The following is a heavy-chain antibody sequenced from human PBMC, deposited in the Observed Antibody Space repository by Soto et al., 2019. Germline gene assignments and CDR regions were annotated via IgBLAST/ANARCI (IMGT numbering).Heavy chain of an antibody. CDR2: INPSGGST. V-gene: IGHV1-46*01. J-gene: IGHJ4*02. CDR1: GYTFTSYY. Sequence: GASVKVSCKASGYTFTSYYMHWVRQAPGQGLEWMGIINPSGGSTSYAQKFQGRVTMTRDTSTSTVYMELSSLRSEDTAVYYCARDGHYYDSSGYYFHFDYWGQGTLVTSPQ. D-gene: IGHD3-22*01. CDR3: ARDGHYYDSSGYYFHFDY.